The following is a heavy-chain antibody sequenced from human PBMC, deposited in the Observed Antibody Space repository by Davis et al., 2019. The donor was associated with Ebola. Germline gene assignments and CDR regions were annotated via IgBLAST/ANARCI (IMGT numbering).Heavy chain of an antibody. CDR2: IYPGDSDT. CDR1: KYSFTNYW. D-gene: IGHD7-27*01. V-gene: IGHV5-51*01. J-gene: IGHJ3*02. Sequence: GESLKISCKGSKYSFTNYWIGWVRQMPGKGLEWMGIIYPGDSDTRYSPSFQGQVTISVDKSISTAYLQWSSLKASDTAMYYCARYGDQYAFDIWGQGTMVTVSS. CDR3: ARYGDQYAFDI.